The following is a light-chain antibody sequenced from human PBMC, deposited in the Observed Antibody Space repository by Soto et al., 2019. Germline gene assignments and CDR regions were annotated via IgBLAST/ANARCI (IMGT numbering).Light chain of an antibody. Sequence: DIQMTQSPSSLSASVGDSVPITCRASQSINIYLSWYQQKPGKAPKLLINVASTLQGGVPSRFSGSGSGTEFTLAISSLQPEDSATYYCQQSFSTPQTFGGGTRVEIK. V-gene: IGKV1-39*01. J-gene: IGKJ4*01. CDR2: VAS. CDR3: QQSFSTPQT. CDR1: QSINIY.